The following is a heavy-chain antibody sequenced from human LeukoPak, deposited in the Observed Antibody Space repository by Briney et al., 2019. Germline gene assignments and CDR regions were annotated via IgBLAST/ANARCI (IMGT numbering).Heavy chain of an antibody. J-gene: IGHJ6*03. V-gene: IGHV1-69*05. CDR3: ARVPYSSSSGPYYYYMDV. CDR2: VIPNYGTA. Sequence: GASVKVSCKDSGGTLSSYAISWVRQAPGQGLEWMGGVIPNYGTANYAKKFQGRVTIPTDESTSTAYMELSSLRSEDTAVYYCARVPYSSSSGPYYYYMDVWGKGTTVTVSS. D-gene: IGHD6-6*01. CDR1: GGTLSSYA.